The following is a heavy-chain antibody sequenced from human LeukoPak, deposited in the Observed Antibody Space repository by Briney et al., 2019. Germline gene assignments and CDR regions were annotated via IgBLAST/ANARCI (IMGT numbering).Heavy chain of an antibody. CDR2: ISYDGSNK. V-gene: IGHV3-30*04. J-gene: IGHJ3*02. CDR1: GFTFSSYA. CDR3: ASLNYYDSSGYWGGAFDI. D-gene: IGHD3-22*01. Sequence: PGGSLRLSCAASGFTFSSYAMHWVRQAPGKGLEWVAVISYDGSNKYYADSVKGRFTISRDNSKNTLYLQMNSLRAEDTAVYYCASLNYYDSSGYWGGAFDIWGQGTMVTVSS.